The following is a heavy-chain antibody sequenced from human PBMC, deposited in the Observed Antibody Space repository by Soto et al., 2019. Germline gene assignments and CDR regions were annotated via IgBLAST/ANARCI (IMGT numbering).Heavy chain of an antibody. V-gene: IGHV1-69*13. CDR3: ARSAVAARPSDAFDI. D-gene: IGHD6-6*01. CDR2: IIPIFGTA. J-gene: IGHJ3*02. CDR1: GGTFSSYA. Sequence: SVKVSCKASGGTFSSYAISCVLQSPLQGLEWMGGIIPIFGTANYAQKFQGRVTITADESTSTAYMELSSLRSEDTAVYYCARSAVAARPSDAFDIWGQGTMVTVSS.